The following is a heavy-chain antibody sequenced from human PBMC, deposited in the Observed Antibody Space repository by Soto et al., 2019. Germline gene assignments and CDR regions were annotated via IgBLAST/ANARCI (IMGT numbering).Heavy chain of an antibody. CDR1: GFTFSSYE. D-gene: IGHD1-26*01. CDR2: ITSGANTI. J-gene: IGHJ4*02. CDR3: ARGSWGLHVDS. Sequence: EVQLLESGGGLVQPGGSLRLSCAASGFTFSSYEMNWVRQAAGKGLEWVSYITSGANTIYYADSVKGRFTISRDNANGSLYLEMNSLRVEDTAVYDCARGSWGLHVDSWGRGTLVTVSS. V-gene: IGHV3-48*03.